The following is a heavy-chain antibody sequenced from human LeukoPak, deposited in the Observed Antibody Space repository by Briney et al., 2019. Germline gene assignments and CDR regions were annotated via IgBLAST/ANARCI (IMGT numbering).Heavy chain of an antibody. CDR2: IYSGGTT. CDR3: ARDRYDFWSGSLDY. D-gene: IGHD3-3*01. V-gene: IGHV3-53*01. Sequence: GSLRLSCAASGFTVSSTYMSWVRQAPGKGLEWVSVIYSGGTTYYADSVEGRFTISRDNSKNTLYLQMNSLRAEDTAVYYCARDRYDFWSGSLDYWGQGTLVTVSS. CDR1: GFTVSSTY. J-gene: IGHJ4*02.